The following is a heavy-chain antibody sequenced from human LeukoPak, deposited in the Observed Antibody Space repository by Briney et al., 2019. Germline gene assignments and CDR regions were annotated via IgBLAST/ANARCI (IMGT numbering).Heavy chain of an antibody. CDR1: GLTFSSYA. D-gene: IGHD2-8*01. V-gene: IGHV3-23*01. J-gene: IGHJ5*02. CDR3: AKVGKSTNGVCYTCWFDP. CDR2: ISGSGGNT. Sequence: PGASLRLSCAACGLTFSSYAMSWVRQAPGKGLEWVSAISGSGGNTYYADCVKGRFNISRDNSKNTLYLKMNSLRAEDTAVDYCAKVGKSTNGVCYTCWFDPWGQGTLVTVSS.